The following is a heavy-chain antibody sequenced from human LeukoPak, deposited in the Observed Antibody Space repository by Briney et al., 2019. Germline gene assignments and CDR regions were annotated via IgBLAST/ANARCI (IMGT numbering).Heavy chain of an antibody. Sequence: PSETLSLTCTVSGGSISSGHYYWSWFRPPAGKGLEWIGRIYTSGSTNYNPSLKSRVTISVDTSKNQFSLKLSSVTAADTAVYYCAGGGVYSSGWYFGDVWGKGTTVTVSS. CDR2: IYTSGST. D-gene: IGHD6-19*01. CDR3: AGGGVYSSGWYFGDV. J-gene: IGHJ6*04. V-gene: IGHV4-61*02. CDR1: GGSISSGHYY.